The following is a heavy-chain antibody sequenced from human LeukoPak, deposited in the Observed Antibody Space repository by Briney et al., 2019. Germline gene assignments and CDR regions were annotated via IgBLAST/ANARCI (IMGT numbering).Heavy chain of an antibody. CDR1: GYTFTLYY. V-gene: IGHV1-2*02. Sequence: ASLKVSSKASGYTFTLYYMHWVRQAPVQRLEWMGWINPNSGGTNYAQKFQGRVTMTRDTSISTAYMELSRLRSDDTAVYYCARGPIYYSYMGVWGKGTTVTVSS. J-gene: IGHJ6*03. CDR3: ARGPIYYSYMGV. CDR2: INPNSGGT.